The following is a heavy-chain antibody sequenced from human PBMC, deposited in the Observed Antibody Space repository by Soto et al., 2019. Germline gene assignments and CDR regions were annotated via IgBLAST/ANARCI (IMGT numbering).Heavy chain of an antibody. Sequence: QVQLVQSGAEVKKPGASVKVSCKASGYTFTSYAMHWVRQAPGQRLEWMGWINAGNGNTKYSQKFQGRVTITRDTSASTAYMELSSLRSEDTAVYYCARVGSTYDTYDYWGQGTLVTVSS. D-gene: IGHD3-22*01. J-gene: IGHJ4*02. CDR1: GYTFTSYA. CDR2: INAGNGNT. CDR3: ARVGSTYDTYDY. V-gene: IGHV1-3*01.